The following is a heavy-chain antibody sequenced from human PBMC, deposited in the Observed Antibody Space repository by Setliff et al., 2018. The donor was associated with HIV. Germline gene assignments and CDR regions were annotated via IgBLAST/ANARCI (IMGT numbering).Heavy chain of an antibody. Sequence: ASVKVSCKASGHIFSTYGISWVRQAPGQGLEWMGWISASNGNTHYAQKAQGRVTLTTDTSTNTAYMELRSLRSDDAAVYCCAKTTPQPHYYYYVDVWGKGTTVTVSS. CDR2: ISASNGNT. CDR1: GHIFSTYG. J-gene: IGHJ6*03. D-gene: IGHD4-17*01. V-gene: IGHV1-18*01. CDR3: AKTTPQPHYYYYVDV.